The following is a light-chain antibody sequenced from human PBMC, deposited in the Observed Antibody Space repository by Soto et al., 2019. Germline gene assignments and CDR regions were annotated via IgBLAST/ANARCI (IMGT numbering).Light chain of an antibody. J-gene: IGKJ5*01. CDR3: QQYGSSPRVT. CDR2: GAS. Sequence: EIVVTQSPGTLSLSPGERTPLSCRASHSVSSSYFAWYHQKPGQAPRPLIYGASSRATGIADRFSGSGSGTDFTLTISRLEPEDFAVYYCQQYGSSPRVTCGQGPRLEIK. CDR1: HSVSSSY. V-gene: IGKV3-20*01.